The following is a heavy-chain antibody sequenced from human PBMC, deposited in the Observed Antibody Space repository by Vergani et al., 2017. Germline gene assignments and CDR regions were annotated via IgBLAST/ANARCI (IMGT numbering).Heavy chain of an antibody. Sequence: EVQLVESGGVVVQPGGSLRLSCAAPGFTFSTYAMTWVRQAPGKGPEWVSTISSDGGSTYYADSVKGRFTISRDNSKDIVYLQMNSLRVEDTAVYYCARDRRIMYNWFDPWGQGTLVTVSS. CDR2: ISSDGGST. J-gene: IGHJ5*02. V-gene: IGHV3-23*04. CDR3: ARDRRIMYNWFDP. CDR1: GFTFSTYA.